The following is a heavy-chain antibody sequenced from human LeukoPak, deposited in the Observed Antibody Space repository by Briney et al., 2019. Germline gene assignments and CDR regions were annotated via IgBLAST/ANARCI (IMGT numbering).Heavy chain of an antibody. CDR3: ASGITMVRGVIDYYYGMDV. Sequence: ASVKVSCKASGYTFTSYYMHWVRQAPGQGLEWMGIINPSGGSTSYAQKFQGRVTMTRDTSTSTVYMELSSLRSEDTAVYYCASGITMVRGVIDYYYGMDVWGQGTTVTVSS. CDR1: GYTFTSYY. J-gene: IGHJ6*02. CDR2: INPSGGST. V-gene: IGHV1-46*01. D-gene: IGHD3-10*01.